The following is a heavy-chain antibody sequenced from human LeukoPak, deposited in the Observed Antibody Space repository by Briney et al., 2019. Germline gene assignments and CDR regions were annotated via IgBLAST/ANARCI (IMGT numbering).Heavy chain of an antibody. CDR2: IYYSGST. V-gene: IGHV4-59*08. J-gene: IGHJ4*02. D-gene: IGHD6-13*01. CDR1: GGSISSYY. Sequence: SETLSLTCTVSGGSISSYYWSWIRQPPGKGLEWIGYIYYSGSTNYNPSLKSRVTISVVTSKNQFSLKLSSVTAADTAVYYCASSGPRKIAAAGTLDYWGQGTLVTVSS. CDR3: ASSGPRKIAAAGTLDY.